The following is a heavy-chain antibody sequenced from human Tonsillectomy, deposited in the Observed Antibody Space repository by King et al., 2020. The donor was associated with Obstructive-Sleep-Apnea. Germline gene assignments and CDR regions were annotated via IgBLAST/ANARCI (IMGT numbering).Heavy chain of an antibody. D-gene: IGHD4-23*01. Sequence: QLQESGPGLVKPSETLSLTCTVSGGSISSYSWTWIRQPPGKGLEWIGYIYNTGSTNYNPSLKSRVTISIDTSKNTFSLKLSSVTAADTAVYYCARVWSTVVTNDAFDIWGQGTMVTVSS. CDR3: ARVWSTVVTNDAFDI. CDR1: GGSISSYS. V-gene: IGHV4-59*01. J-gene: IGHJ3*02. CDR2: IYNTGST.